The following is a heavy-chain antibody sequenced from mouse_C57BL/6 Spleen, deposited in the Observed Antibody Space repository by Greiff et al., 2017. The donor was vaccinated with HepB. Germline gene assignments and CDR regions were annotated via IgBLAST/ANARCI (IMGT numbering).Heavy chain of an antibody. Sequence: VKLQQSGAELVRPGASVTLSCKASGYTFTDYEMHWVKQTPVHGLEWIGAIYPETGGTAYNQKFKGKAILTADKSSSTAYMELRSLTSEDSAVYYCTRRIYPLYYYAMDYWGQGTSVTVSS. D-gene: IGHD6-1*01. CDR3: TRRIYPLYYYAMDY. V-gene: IGHV1-15*01. J-gene: IGHJ4*01. CDR2: IYPETGGT. CDR1: GYTFTDYE.